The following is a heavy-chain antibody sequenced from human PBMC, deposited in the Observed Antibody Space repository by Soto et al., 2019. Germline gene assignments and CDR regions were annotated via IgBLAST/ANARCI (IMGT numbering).Heavy chain of an antibody. CDR1: GFTFSSSG. D-gene: IGHD4-17*01. CDR3: AREHVGGGDYGGGAFDI. CDR2: IGYDGRNK. J-gene: IGHJ3*02. Sequence: QVQLVESGGGVVQPGRSLRLSCAASGFTFSSSGMHWVRQAPGKGLEWVAVIGYDGRNKYYADSVKGRFTIPRDNSKNALYLQMNSLRAEVTAVYYCAREHVGGGDYGGGAFDIWGQGTMVTVSS. V-gene: IGHV3-33*01.